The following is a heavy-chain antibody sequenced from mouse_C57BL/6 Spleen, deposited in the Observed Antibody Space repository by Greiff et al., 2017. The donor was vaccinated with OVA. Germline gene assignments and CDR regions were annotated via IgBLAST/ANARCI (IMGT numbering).Heavy chain of an antibody. J-gene: IGHJ1*03. V-gene: IGHV1-61*01. CDR1: GYTFTSYW. Sequence: QVQLQQSGAELVRPGSSVKLSCKASGYTFTSYWMDWVKQRPGQGLEWIGNIYPSDSETHYNQKFKDKATLTVDKSSSTAYMQLSSLTSEDSAVYYCARPYDGEGYFDVWGTGTTVTVSS. CDR3: ARPYDGEGYFDV. CDR2: IYPSDSET. D-gene: IGHD2-3*01.